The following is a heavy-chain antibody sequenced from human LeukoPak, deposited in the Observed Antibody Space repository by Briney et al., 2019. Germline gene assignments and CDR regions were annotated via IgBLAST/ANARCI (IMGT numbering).Heavy chain of an antibody. CDR2: ISSTGSTM. Sequence: GGSLRLSCSASGFTFSSYAMNWVRQAPGKGLEWVSYISSTGSTMNYADSVKGRFTISRDNAKNSLYLQMNSLRADDTAVYYCARVGMAAADIWGQGTLVTVSS. V-gene: IGHV3-48*03. CDR1: GFTFSSYA. D-gene: IGHD2-15*01. J-gene: IGHJ4*02. CDR3: ARVGMAAADI.